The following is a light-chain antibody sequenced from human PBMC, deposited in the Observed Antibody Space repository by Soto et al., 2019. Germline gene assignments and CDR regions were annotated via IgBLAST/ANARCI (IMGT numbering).Light chain of an antibody. CDR1: SSDIGAYNY. CDR2: DVS. Sequence: QPVLTQPASVSGSPGQSITISCAGTSSDIGAYNYVSWYQHHPGKAPRVIIYDVSNRPSGISNRFSGSKSGNTASLTISGLQVEDEADYYCSSYTTADTEVFGGGTQLTVL. V-gene: IGLV2-14*03. J-gene: IGLJ2*01. CDR3: SSYTTADTEV.